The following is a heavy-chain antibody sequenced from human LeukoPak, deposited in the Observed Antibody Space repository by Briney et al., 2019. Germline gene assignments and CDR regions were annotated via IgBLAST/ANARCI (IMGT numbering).Heavy chain of an antibody. V-gene: IGHV3-23*01. CDR1: GFTFSSYA. D-gene: IGHD4-17*01. Sequence: GGSLRLSCAASGFTFSSYAMSWVRQAPGKGLEWVSAISGSGGSTYYADSVKGRFTISRDNSKNTLYLQMNSLRAEDTAVYYCARGNGDRLDYYGMDIWGQGTTVTVSS. J-gene: IGHJ6*02. CDR2: ISGSGGST. CDR3: ARGNGDRLDYYGMDI.